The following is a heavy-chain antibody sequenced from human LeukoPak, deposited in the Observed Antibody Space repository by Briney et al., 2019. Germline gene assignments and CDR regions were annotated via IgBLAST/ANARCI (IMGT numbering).Heavy chain of an antibody. CDR3: ASTYCRGGSCSG. Sequence: GGSLRLSCAASGFTFSSYAMHWVRQAPGKGLEWVAVISYDGSNKYYADSVKGRFTISRDNSKNTLYLQMNSLRAEDTAVYYCASTYCRGGSCSGCGQGTLATAPS. V-gene: IGHV3-30-3*01. CDR1: GFTFSSYA. J-gene: IGHJ1*01. CDR2: ISYDGSNK. D-gene: IGHD2-15*01.